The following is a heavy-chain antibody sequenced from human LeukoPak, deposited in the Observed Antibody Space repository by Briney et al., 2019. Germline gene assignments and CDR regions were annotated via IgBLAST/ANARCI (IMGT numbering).Heavy chain of an antibody. J-gene: IGHJ3*02. CDR3: ARDRFMYYYDSSGPRGFDI. D-gene: IGHD3-22*01. CDR2: IWYDGSNK. CDR1: GFAFSSYG. V-gene: IGHV3-33*01. Sequence: GGSLRLSCAASGFAFSSYGMHWVRQAPGKGLEWVAVIWYDGSNKYYADSVKGRFTISRDNSKNTLYLQMNSLRAEDTAVYYCARDRFMYYYDSSGPRGFDIWGQGTMVTVSS.